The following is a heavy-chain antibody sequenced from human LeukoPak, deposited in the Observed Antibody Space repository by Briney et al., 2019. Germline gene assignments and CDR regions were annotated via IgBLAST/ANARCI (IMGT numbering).Heavy chain of an antibody. V-gene: IGHV3-23*01. Sequence: GGSLRLSCAASGFTFSSYGMHWIRQAPGKGLEWVSAMSSSDDGRYYAASVRGRFTISRDTSRSTLYLQMNSLRAEDAAVYYCAKAPVTSCRGAFCYPFDYWGRGTLVTVSS. CDR3: AKAPVTSCRGAFCYPFDY. J-gene: IGHJ4*02. CDR2: MSSSDDGR. CDR1: GFTFSSYG. D-gene: IGHD2-15*01.